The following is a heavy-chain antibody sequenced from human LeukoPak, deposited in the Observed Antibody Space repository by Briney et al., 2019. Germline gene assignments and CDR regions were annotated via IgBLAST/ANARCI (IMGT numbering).Heavy chain of an antibody. CDR2: ISSRGDDT. D-gene: IGHD2-21*02. CDR3: AKHRRSTLVTAYFDS. CDR1: GFTFSTLA. Sequence: GGTLRLSCTASGFTFSTLAMSWVRQAPGKGLEWVSSISSRGDDTTYADSVKGRFTISRDNSKNTLYLQLNSLRVDDAAIYYCAKHRRSTLVTAYFDSWGQGTLVTVSS. V-gene: IGHV3-23*01. J-gene: IGHJ4*02.